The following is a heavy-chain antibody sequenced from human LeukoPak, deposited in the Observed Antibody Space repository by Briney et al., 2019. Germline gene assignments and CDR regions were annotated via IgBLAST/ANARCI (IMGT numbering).Heavy chain of an antibody. CDR2: TYYRSKWYN. D-gene: IGHD1-26*01. Sequence: SQTLSLTCAISGESVSSKSATWNWLRQSPSRGLEWLGRTYYRSKWYNDYALSVNSRITINPDTSKNQFSLQLNSVTPEDTAVYYCARLGSFEDYWGQGTLVTVSS. CDR1: GESVSSKSAT. CDR3: ARLGSFEDY. V-gene: IGHV6-1*01. J-gene: IGHJ4*02.